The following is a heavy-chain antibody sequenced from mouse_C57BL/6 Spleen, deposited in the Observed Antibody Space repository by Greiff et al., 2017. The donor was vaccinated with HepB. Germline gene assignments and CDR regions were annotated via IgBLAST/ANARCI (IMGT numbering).Heavy chain of an antibody. V-gene: IGHV1-7*01. CDR2: INPSSGYT. CDR1: GYTFTSYW. D-gene: IGHD1-1*01. CDR3: ARSTYYYGSSYPSYWYFDV. Sequence: VQLQQSGAELAKPGASEKLSCKASGYTFTSYWMHWVKQRPGQGLEWIGYINPSSGYTKYNQKFKDKATLTADKSSSTAYMQLSSLTYEDSAVYYCARSTYYYGSSYPSYWYFDVWGTGTTVTVSS. J-gene: IGHJ1*03.